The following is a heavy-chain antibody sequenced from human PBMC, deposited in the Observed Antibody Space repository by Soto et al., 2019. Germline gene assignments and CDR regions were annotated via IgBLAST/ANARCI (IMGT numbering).Heavy chain of an antibody. J-gene: IGHJ4*02. CDR1: GYTFTSYG. CDR2: ISAYNGNT. Sequence: ASVKVSFKASGYTFTSYGISWLRQAPGQGLEWMGWISAYNGNTNYAQKLQGRVTMTTDTSTSTAYMELRSLRSDDTAVYYCARDGQDCSGGSCYYFPDYWGQGALVTVSS. V-gene: IGHV1-18*04. CDR3: ARDGQDCSGGSCYYFPDY. D-gene: IGHD2-15*01.